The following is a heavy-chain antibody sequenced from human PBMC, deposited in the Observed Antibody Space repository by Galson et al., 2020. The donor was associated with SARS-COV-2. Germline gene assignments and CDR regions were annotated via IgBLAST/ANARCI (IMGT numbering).Heavy chain of an antibody. CDR1: GFTFDDYG. D-gene: IGHD3-10*01. Sequence: GESLKISCAASGFTFDDYGMSWVRQAPGKGLEWVSGINWNGGSTGYADSVKGRFTISRDNAKNSLYLQMNSLRAEDTALYHCARGDPGDRLTRYYYYYGMDVWGQGTTVTVSS. CDR3: ARGDPGDRLTRYYYYYGMDV. V-gene: IGHV3-20*01. CDR2: INWNGGST. J-gene: IGHJ6*02.